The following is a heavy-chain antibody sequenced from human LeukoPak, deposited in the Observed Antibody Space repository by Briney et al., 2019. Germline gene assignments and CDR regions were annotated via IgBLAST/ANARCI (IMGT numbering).Heavy chain of an antibody. D-gene: IGHD1-26*01. V-gene: IGHV1-46*01. CDR2: INPNGGTT. Sequence: ASVKVSCKASGYTFTSYYMHWVRQAPGQGLELMGRINPNGGTTTSAQKFQGRVTITRDTSTSTVYMELRSLRSEDTAVYYCARGGFGLGVGATRGLNWFDPWGQGTLVTVSS. CDR1: GYTFTSYY. J-gene: IGHJ5*02. CDR3: ARGGFGLGVGATRGLNWFDP.